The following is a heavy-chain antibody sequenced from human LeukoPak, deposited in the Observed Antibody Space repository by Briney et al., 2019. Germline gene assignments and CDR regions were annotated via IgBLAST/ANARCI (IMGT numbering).Heavy chain of an antibody. V-gene: IGHV3-7*01. D-gene: IGHD5-12*01. CDR3: ATDNGYATPFDY. J-gene: IGHJ4*02. Sequence: GGSLRLSCAASGFTFSNYWMSWVRQAPGKGLEWVANIKQDGSEKYYVDSVKGRFTISRDNAKNSLYLQMNSLRAEDTAAYYCATDNGYATPFDYWGQGTLVTVSS. CDR1: GFTFSNYW. CDR2: IKQDGSEK.